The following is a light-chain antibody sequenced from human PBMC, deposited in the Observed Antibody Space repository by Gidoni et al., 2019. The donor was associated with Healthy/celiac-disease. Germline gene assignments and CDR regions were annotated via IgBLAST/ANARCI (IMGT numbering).Light chain of an antibody. V-gene: IGKV3D-7*01. CDR2: GAS. CDR3: QQDYNLPVT. CDR1: QSVSSSY. Sequence: PGERVTLSSRARQSVSSSYLNWYQQKPGQAPRLLIYGASTRATGIPARFSGSGSGTDFTLTISSLQPEDFAVYYCQQDYNLPVTFGQGTRLEIK. J-gene: IGKJ5*01.